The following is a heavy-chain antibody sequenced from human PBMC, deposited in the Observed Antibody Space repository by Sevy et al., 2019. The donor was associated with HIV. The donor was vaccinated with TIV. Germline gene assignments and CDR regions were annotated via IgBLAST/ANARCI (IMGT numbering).Heavy chain of an antibody. Sequence: SETLSLTCTVSGYSISSGYYWGWIRQPPGKGLEWIGSIYHSGSTYYNPSLKSRVTISVDTSKNEFSLKRSSVTAADTAVYYCAGELDYYGSGSTYYGMDVWGQGTTVTVSS. CDR2: IYHSGST. V-gene: IGHV4-38-2*02. CDR3: AGELDYYGSGSTYYGMDV. J-gene: IGHJ6*02. D-gene: IGHD3-10*01. CDR1: GYSISSGYY.